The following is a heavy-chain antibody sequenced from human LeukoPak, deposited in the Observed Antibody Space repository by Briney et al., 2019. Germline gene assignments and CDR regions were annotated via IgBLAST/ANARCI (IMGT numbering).Heavy chain of an antibody. V-gene: IGHV3-23*01. CDR3: AKDLIRDYYDSRVRWYYYYGMDV. Sequence: GGSLRLSCAASGFSFSSYAMSWVRQAPGKGLEWVSAISGSGGSTYYADSVKGGFTISRDNSKNTLYLQMNSLRAEDTGVYYCAKDLIRDYYDSRVRWYYYYGMDVWGQGTTVTVSS. J-gene: IGHJ6*02. CDR2: ISGSGGST. CDR1: GFSFSSYA. D-gene: IGHD3-22*01.